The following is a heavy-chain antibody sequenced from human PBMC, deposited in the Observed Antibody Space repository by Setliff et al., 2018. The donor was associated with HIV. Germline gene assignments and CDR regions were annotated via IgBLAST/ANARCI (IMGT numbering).Heavy chain of an antibody. CDR3: ARDGINYDFWSGQNASNWFDP. V-gene: IGHV1-46*02. J-gene: IGHJ5*02. Sequence: ASVKVSCKTSGYTFDIYYIHGVRQAPGQGLEWMGVIDPTGGRTTYAQKFEDRVTMTRDLSTSTVYMELTRLKSEDVAIYYCARDGINYDFWSGQNASNWFDPWGQGTLVTVSS. CDR2: IDPTGGRT. CDR1: GYTFDIYY. D-gene: IGHD3-3*01.